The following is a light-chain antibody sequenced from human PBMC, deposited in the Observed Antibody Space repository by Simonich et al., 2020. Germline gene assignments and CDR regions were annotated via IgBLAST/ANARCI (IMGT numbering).Light chain of an antibody. CDR3: SSYEGSNNFVV. CDR1: SSDVGGYNY. CDR2: DVI. J-gene: IGLJ2*01. Sequence: QSALTQPASVSGSPGQSITISCTGTSSDVGGYNYVSWYQQNPGKAPKLMIYDVIRRPSGVSNRFSGSKSGNTASLTVSGLQAEDEADYYCSSYEGSNNFVVFGGGTKLTVL. V-gene: IGLV2-8*01.